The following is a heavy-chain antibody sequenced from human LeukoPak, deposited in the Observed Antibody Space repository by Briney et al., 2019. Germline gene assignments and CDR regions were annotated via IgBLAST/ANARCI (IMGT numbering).Heavy chain of an antibody. V-gene: IGHV3-7*03. D-gene: IGHD2-21*02. J-gene: IGHJ4*02. Sequence: GGSLRLSCAASGFIFSSYWMTWVRQAPGKGLEWVASITQDGSEKYYVDSVKGRFTISRDNAKNSLYLQMNSLRAEHTAVFYCARDLVTPIDYWGQGTLVTVSS. CDR3: ARDLVTPIDY. CDR1: GFIFSSYW. CDR2: ITQDGSEK.